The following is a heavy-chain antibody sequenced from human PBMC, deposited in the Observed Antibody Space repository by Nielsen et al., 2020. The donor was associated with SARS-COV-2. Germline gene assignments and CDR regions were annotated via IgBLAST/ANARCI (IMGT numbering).Heavy chain of an antibody. J-gene: IGHJ4*02. Sequence: SLKISCAASGFTFDDYAIHWVRQAPGKGLELFSGISWNSGSIGYADSVKGRFTISRDNAKNSLYLQMNSLRAEDTALYYCAKDYYGSGSYFDYWGQGTLVTVSS. V-gene: IGHV3-9*01. CDR1: GFTFDDYA. CDR2: ISWNSGSI. CDR3: AKDYYGSGSYFDY. D-gene: IGHD3-10*01.